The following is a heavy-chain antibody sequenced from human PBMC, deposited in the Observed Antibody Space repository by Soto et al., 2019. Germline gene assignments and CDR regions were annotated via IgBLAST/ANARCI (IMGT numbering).Heavy chain of an antibody. J-gene: IGHJ4*02. D-gene: IGHD2-15*01. Sequence: HPGGSLRLSCAASGFTFGIYAMHWVRQAPGKGLEWVAAVWYDGSNQYYGDSVKGRFTISRDNSKNTLSLQVNSLRAEDTAVYFCAREVSCSGGSFYRGNFDYWGPGTLVTVS. V-gene: IGHV3-33*01. CDR2: VWYDGSNQ. CDR1: GFTFGIYA. CDR3: AREVSCSGGSFYRGNFDY.